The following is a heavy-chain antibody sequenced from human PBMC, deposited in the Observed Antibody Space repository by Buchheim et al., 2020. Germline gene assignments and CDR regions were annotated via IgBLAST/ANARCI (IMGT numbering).Heavy chain of an antibody. D-gene: IGHD3-9*01. CDR3: AREPGVDYDILTGYYKREDYFDY. CDR1: GGSISSSSYY. Sequence: LQLQESGPGLVKPSATLSLTCTVSGGSISSSSYYWGWIRQPPGKGLEWIGSIYYSGSTYYNPSLKSRVTISVDTSKNQFSLKLSSVTAADTAVYYCAREPGVDYDILTGYYKREDYFDYWGQGTL. CDR2: IYYSGST. V-gene: IGHV4-39*07. J-gene: IGHJ4*02.